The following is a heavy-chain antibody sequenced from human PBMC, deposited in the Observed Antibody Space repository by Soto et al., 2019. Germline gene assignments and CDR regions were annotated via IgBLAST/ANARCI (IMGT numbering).Heavy chain of an antibody. Sequence: SETLSLTCTVSGGSISSYYWSRIRQPPGKGLEWIGYIYYSGSTNYNPSLKSRVTISVDTSKNQFSLKLSSVTAADTAVYYCARLTWQDHGYYFDYWGQGTLVTVSS. D-gene: IGHD3-16*01. CDR1: GGSISSYY. CDR3: ARLTWQDHGYYFDY. CDR2: IYYSGST. J-gene: IGHJ4*02. V-gene: IGHV4-59*08.